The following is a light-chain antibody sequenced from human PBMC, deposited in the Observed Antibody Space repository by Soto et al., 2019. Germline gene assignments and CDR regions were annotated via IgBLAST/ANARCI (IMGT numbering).Light chain of an antibody. CDR2: GVS. J-gene: IGKJ5*01. CDR1: QSVGSSY. V-gene: IGKV3-20*01. Sequence: IVLTQSPGTLSFSPGGRATLSFRASQSVGSSYLAWYQQKPGQAPRLLIYGVSSRATGIPDRLSGSGSGTDFTLTITRLEPEDSAVYSCQQYGASPITFGQGTRLEIK. CDR3: QQYGASPIT.